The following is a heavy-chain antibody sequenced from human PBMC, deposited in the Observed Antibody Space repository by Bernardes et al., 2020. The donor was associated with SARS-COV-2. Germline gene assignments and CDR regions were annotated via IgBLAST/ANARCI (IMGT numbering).Heavy chain of an antibody. Sequence: GGSLRLSCEASGFTFAKYGMSWVRQAPGKGLEWVAGIVGSGLNTFYADSVKGRFTISRENSRNTLYLQMNDLRADDTAVYFCANSIRHFDWLPYDSFDFWGQGTSVNGSA. V-gene: IGHV3-23*01. J-gene: IGHJ3*01. CDR3: ANSIRHFDWLPYDSFDF. CDR2: IVGSGLNT. CDR1: GFTFAKYG. D-gene: IGHD3-9*01.